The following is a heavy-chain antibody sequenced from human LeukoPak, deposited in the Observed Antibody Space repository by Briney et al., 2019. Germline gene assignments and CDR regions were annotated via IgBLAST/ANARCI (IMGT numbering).Heavy chain of an antibody. J-gene: IGHJ4*02. D-gene: IGHD6-19*01. V-gene: IGHV3-74*01. CDR2: VKGDGSGT. Sequence: PGGSPRLSCAASGFTFSSYWMHWVRHGPGKGLVWVSRVKGDGSGTSHADSVKGRFTISRDNAKNTLFLQMTSLRAEDTAVYYCARGNSGSRTTPFDYWGQGTLVTVSS. CDR1: GFTFSSYW. CDR3: ARGNSGSRTTPFDY.